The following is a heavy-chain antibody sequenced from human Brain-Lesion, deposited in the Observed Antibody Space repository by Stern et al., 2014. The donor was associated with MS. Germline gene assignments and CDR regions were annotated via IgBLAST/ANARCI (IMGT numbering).Heavy chain of an antibody. CDR1: GYIFTGYY. D-gene: IGHD3-3*01. Sequence: QVQLVQSGAEVKKPGASVKVSCKTSGYIFTGYYIHWVRQAPGQGLEWMAWINPKTGGTKYAQKFQGRVTMSRDTSISTAYVELSSLTSDDTAVYYCARDQRGITIFGVVTDYYYLGMDVWGKGPRSPSPQ. CDR2: INPKTGGT. CDR3: ARDQRGITIFGVVTDYYYLGMDV. V-gene: IGHV1-2*02. J-gene: IGHJ6*01.